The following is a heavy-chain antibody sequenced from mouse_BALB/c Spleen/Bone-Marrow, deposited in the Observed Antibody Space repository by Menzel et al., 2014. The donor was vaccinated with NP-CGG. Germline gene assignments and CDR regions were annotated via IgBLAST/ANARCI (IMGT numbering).Heavy chain of an antibody. CDR2: IRNKANGYTT. J-gene: IGHJ2*01. Sequence: EVKVEESGGGLVQPGGSLRLSCATSGFTFTDYYMSWVRQPPGKALEWLAFIRNKANGYTTEYSASVKGRFTISRDNSQSILYLQMNTLRAEDSATYYCARDMGLLRFDYWGHGTTLTVSS. V-gene: IGHV7-3*02. CDR3: ARDMGLLRFDY. CDR1: GFTFTDYY. D-gene: IGHD1-1*01.